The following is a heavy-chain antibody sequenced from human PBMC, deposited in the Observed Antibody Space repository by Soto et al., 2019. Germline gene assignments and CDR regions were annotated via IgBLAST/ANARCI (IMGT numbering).Heavy chain of an antibody. V-gene: IGHV4-59*01. J-gene: IGHJ4*02. CDR1: GGSISGYY. Sequence: PSETLFLTCSVSGGSISGYYWSWIRQPPGKGLEWIGYIYYSGGTNYNPSLKSRVSISVDTSKNQFSLKLSSVTAADTAVYYCARWADYWGPGILVTVS. CDR3: ARWADY. CDR2: IYYSGGT.